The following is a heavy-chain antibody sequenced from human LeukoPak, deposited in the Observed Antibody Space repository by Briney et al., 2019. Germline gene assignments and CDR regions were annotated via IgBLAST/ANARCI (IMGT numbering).Heavy chain of an antibody. CDR3: ARQRGDILTGYYMPRRFDY. D-gene: IGHD3-9*01. CDR1: GFSFSSYG. J-gene: IGHJ4*02. V-gene: IGHV3-48*04. CDR2: ISSSGSTI. Sequence: GGSLRLSCAASGFSFSSYGMSWVRQAPGKGLEWVSCISSSGSTIYYADSVKGRFTISRDNAKNPLYLQMNSLRAEDTAVYYCARQRGDILTGYYMPRRFDYWGQGTLVTVSS.